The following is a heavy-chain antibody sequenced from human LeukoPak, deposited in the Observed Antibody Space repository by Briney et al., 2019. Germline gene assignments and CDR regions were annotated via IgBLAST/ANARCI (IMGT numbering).Heavy chain of an antibody. CDR3: ARGAPSGGADFDY. CDR1: GGSISSGGYY. Sequence: PSQTLSLTCTVSGGSISSGGYYWSWIRQHPGKGLEWIGYIYYSGGTYYNPSLKSRVTISVDTSKNQFSLKLSSVTAADTAVYYCARGAPSGGADFDYWGQGTLVTVSS. V-gene: IGHV4-31*03. J-gene: IGHJ4*02. D-gene: IGHD3-16*01. CDR2: IYYSGGT.